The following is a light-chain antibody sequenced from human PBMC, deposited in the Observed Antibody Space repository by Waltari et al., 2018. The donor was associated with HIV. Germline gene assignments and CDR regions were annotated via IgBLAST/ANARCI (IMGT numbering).Light chain of an antibody. CDR1: QSLGSN. CDR3: QQYSDWPLT. V-gene: IGKV3D-15*01. CDR2: EAS. Sequence: EILMMQSPATLSVSLGIRVTLSCRANQSLGSNVAWYHQRPGQTPRLLVYEASTRAPDTPTRFTGSGSGTKFTLTIISLQSEDFGVYCCQQYSDWPLTFGGGTKVDIK. J-gene: IGKJ4*01.